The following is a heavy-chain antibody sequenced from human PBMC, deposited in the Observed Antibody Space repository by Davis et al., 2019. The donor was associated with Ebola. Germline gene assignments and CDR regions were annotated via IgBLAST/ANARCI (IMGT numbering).Heavy chain of an antibody. J-gene: IGHJ6*02. D-gene: IGHD6-19*01. CDR3: ARSCSGWCLDYYYYGMDV. CDR1: GGTFSSYA. CDR2: IIPILGIA. Sequence: SVKVSCKASGGTFSSYAISWVRQAPGQGLEWMGRIIPILGIANYAQKFQGRVTITADKSTSTAYMELSSLRSEDTAVYYCARSCSGWCLDYYYYGMDVWGQGTTVTVSS. V-gene: IGHV1-69*04.